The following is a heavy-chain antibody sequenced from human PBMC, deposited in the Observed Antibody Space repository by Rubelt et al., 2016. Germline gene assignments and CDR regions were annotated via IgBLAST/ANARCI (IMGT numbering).Heavy chain of an antibody. CDR1: GFTFSSYA. Sequence: QVQLVESGGGVVQPGGSLRLSCAASGFTFSSYAMHWVRQAPGKGLEWVAVISYDGSNKYYADSVKGRFTIARDNSKNTLYLQMNSLRAEDTAVYYCARERRTTFDPWGQGTLVTVSS. CDR2: ISYDGSNK. CDR3: ARERRTTFDP. V-gene: IGHV3-30*04. D-gene: IGHD1-7*01. J-gene: IGHJ5*02.